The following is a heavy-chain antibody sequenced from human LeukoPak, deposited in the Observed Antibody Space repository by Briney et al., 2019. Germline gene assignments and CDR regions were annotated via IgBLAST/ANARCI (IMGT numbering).Heavy chain of an antibody. J-gene: IGHJ4*02. V-gene: IGHV3-43D*03. D-gene: IGHD6-13*01. CDR2: ISWDGGST. Sequence: PGGSLRLSCAASGFTFDDYAMHWVRQAPGKGLEWVSLISWDGGSTYYADSVKGRFTISRDNSKNSLYLQMNSLRAEDTALYYCAKEAGIAAAGPFDYWGQGTLVTVSS. CDR1: GFTFDDYA. CDR3: AKEAGIAAAGPFDY.